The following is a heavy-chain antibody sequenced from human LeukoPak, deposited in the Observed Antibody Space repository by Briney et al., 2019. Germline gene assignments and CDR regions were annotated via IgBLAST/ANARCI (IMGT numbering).Heavy chain of an antibody. Sequence: GGSLRLSCAASGFTFSDYYMSWIRQAPGKGLQWVSYISTGGSTIYYADSVKGRFTISRDNAKNSLYLQMTSLRAEDTAVYYCARDTYYYDSSGYYYPGGCDYWGQGTLVTVSS. V-gene: IGHV3-11*04. CDR1: GFTFSDYY. J-gene: IGHJ4*02. D-gene: IGHD3-22*01. CDR3: ARDTYYYDSSGYYYPGGCDY. CDR2: ISTGGSTI.